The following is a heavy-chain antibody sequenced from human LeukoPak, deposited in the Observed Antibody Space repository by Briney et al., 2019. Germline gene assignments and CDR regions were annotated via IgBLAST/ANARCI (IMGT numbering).Heavy chain of an antibody. V-gene: IGHV3-66*01. Sequence: GGSLRLSCAASGFTVSSNYMSWVRQAPGKGLEWVSVIYSGGSTYYADSVKGRFTISRDNSKNPLYLQMNSLRAEDTAVYYCARDHRVAVARWFDPWGQGTLVTVSS. D-gene: IGHD6-19*01. J-gene: IGHJ5*02. CDR1: GFTVSSNY. CDR2: IYSGGST. CDR3: ARDHRVAVARWFDP.